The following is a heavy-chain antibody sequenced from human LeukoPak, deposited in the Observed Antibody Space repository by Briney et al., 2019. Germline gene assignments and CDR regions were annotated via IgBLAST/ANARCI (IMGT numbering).Heavy chain of an antibody. CDR1: GYTFTGYY. V-gene: IGHV1-2*02. CDR2: IDPNSGSA. Sequence: ASVKLSCKASGYTFTGYYMHWVRQAPGQGLEWMGWIDPNSGSANYAQKFQGRVTMTRDTSISAAYMELSRLRADDTAVYYCARDLAVAGAMVEFDYWGQGTLVTVSS. J-gene: IGHJ4*02. D-gene: IGHD6-19*01. CDR3: ARDLAVAGAMVEFDY.